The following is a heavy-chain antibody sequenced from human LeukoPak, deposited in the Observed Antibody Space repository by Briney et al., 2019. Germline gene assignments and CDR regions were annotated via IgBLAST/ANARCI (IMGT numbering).Heavy chain of an antibody. J-gene: IGHJ4*02. CDR1: GYTFTGYY. V-gene: IGHV1-2*02. CDR3: ARIVAETYYDFWSGYSIFDY. CDR2: INPNSGGT. Sequence: GASVKVSCKASGYTFTGYYMHWVRQAPGQGLEWMGWINPNSGGTNYAQKFQGRVTTTRDTSISTAYMELSRLRSDDTAVYYCARIVAETYYDFWSGYSIFDYWGQGTLVTVSS. D-gene: IGHD3-3*01.